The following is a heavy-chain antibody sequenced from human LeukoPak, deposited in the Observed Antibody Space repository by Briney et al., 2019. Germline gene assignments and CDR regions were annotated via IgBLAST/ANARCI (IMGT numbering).Heavy chain of an antibody. J-gene: IGHJ5*02. V-gene: IGHV4-34*01. CDR1: GGSFSGYY. D-gene: IGHD6-13*01. CDR2: INHSGST. CDR3: ARIYSSSWFLNWFDP. Sequence: SETLSLTCAVYGGSFSGYYWSWIRQPPGKGLEWIGEINHSGSTNYNPSLKSRITISVDTSKNQFSLKLNSVTAADTAVYYCARIYSSSWFLNWFDPWGQGTLVTVSS.